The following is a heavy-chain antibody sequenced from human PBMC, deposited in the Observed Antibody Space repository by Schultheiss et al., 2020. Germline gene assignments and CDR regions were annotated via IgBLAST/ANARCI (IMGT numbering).Heavy chain of an antibody. CDR3: VRGRGAFHI. CDR1: GDSVSSNSAA. CDR2: TYYRSKWYN. J-gene: IGHJ3*02. D-gene: IGHD3-10*01. V-gene: IGHV6-1*01. Sequence: SETLSLTCAISGDSVSSNSAAWNWIRQSPSRGLEWLGRTYYRSKWYNDYAVSVHSRIIIKPDTSKNQFSLQLHSLTPEDTVVYYCVRGRGAFHIWGQGTMVTVSS.